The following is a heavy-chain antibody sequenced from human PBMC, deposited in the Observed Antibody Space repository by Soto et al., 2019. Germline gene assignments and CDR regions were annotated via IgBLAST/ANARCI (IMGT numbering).Heavy chain of an antibody. CDR1: GFTFSSFG. CDR3: ARDKAGVIHPNNPHYYYGMDV. V-gene: IGHV3-33*01. D-gene: IGHD2-8*01. CDR2: IWYDGSNK. Sequence: QVQLVESGGGVVQPGKSLRLSCAASGFTFSSFGMHWVRQAPGKGLDWVAVIWYDGSNKYYTDSVKGRFTISRDNSKNTLYLQMNSLRGEDTAVYYCARDKAGVIHPNNPHYYYGMDVWGQGTTVTVSS. J-gene: IGHJ6*02.